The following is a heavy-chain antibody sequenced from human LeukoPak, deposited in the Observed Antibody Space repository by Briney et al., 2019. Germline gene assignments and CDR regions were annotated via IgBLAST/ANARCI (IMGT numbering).Heavy chain of an antibody. CDR2: ISGSGGST. CDR3: AKGSGPYYYGSGSYYD. J-gene: IGHJ4*02. CDR1: GFTFSSYA. Sequence: GGSLRLSCAASGFTFSSYAMSWVRQAPGKGLEWVSAISGSGGSTYYADSVKGRFTISRDNSKNTLYLQMNSLRAEDTAVYYCAKGSGPYYYGSGSYYDWGQGTLVTVSS. D-gene: IGHD3-10*01. V-gene: IGHV3-23*01.